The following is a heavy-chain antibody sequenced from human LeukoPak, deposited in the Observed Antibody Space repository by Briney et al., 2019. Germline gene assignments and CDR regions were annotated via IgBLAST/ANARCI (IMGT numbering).Heavy chain of an antibody. Sequence: SQTLSLTCAISGYWVSSNSTAWKWIRQSPSRGLEWLGRTYYRSKWYNDYTVSVKSRITFNPDTSKNQFSLHLNSVTPEDTAVYYGARKRLAADSFDIWGQGTLVTVSS. V-gene: IGHV6-1*01. CDR2: TYYRSKWYN. CDR3: ARKRLAADSFDI. D-gene: IGHD6-25*01. CDR1: GYWVSSNSTA. J-gene: IGHJ3*02.